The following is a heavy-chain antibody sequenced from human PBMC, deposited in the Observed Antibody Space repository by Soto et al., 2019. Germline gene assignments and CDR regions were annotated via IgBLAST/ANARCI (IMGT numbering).Heavy chain of an antibody. Sequence: PSETLSLTCTVSGGSISSGGYYWSWIRQHPVKGLEWIGYIYYSGSTYYNPSLKSRVTISVDTSKNQFSLKLSSVTAADTAVYYCALRLGDPGRLYFDYWGQGTLVTVSS. CDR1: GGSISSGGYY. J-gene: IGHJ4*02. V-gene: IGHV4-31*03. CDR2: IYYSGST. CDR3: ALRLGDPGRLYFDY. D-gene: IGHD3-16*01.